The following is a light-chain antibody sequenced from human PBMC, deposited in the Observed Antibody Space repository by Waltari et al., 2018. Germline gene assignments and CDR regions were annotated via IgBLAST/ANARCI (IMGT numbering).Light chain of an antibody. J-gene: IGLJ2*01. CDR1: TSTFGNHF. Sequence: QSVLTQPPSVSAAPGQTVTIPCSGSTSTFGNHFVSWYHHPPGTAPKLHIHDKNKRPSGIPDRFSGSKSGTSATLDITGLQTGDEADYYCATWDSSLSNVVFGGGTKLTVL. CDR2: DKN. V-gene: IGLV1-51*01. CDR3: ATWDSSLSNVV.